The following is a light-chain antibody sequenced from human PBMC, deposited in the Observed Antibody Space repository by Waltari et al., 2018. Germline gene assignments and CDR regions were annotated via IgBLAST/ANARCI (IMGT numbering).Light chain of an antibody. CDR2: KGV. CDR1: SGPVPSTSY. CDR3: SMYMGSGVWV. V-gene: IGLV8-61*01. J-gene: IGLJ3*02. Sequence: QTVVTQEPSLSVSPGGTVTLTCALSSGPVPSTSYPTWHPQTPGPPTPPLLYKGVSRSSGVPDRFSGSSLGKTAALTITGAQADDESDYYCSMYMGSGVWVFGGGTKLTVL.